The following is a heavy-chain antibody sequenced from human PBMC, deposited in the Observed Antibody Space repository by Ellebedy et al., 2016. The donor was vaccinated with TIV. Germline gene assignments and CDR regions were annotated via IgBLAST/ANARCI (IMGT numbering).Heavy chain of an antibody. Sequence: SQTLSLTCXISGDSVSSNSAAWNWIRQSPSRGLEWLGRTYYRSKWYNDYAVSVKSRITINPDTSKNQFSLQLNSVTPEDTAVYYCVRGGRGSCTSTLCSFDHWGQGTLVTVSS. CDR1: GDSVSSNSAA. CDR2: TYYRSKWYN. V-gene: IGHV6-1*01. J-gene: IGHJ4*02. CDR3: VRGGRGSCTSTLCSFDH. D-gene: IGHD2-2*01.